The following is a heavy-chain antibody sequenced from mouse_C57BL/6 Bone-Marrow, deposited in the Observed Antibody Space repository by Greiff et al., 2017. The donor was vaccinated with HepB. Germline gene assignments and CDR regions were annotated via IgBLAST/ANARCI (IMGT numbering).Heavy chain of an antibody. V-gene: IGHV3-1*01. Sequence: EVKLVESGPGMVKPSQSLSLTCTVTGYSITSGYDWHWIRHFPGNKLEWMGYISYSGSTNYNPSLKSRISITHDTSKNHFFLKLNSVTTEDTATYYCARGGFSYYAMDYWGQGTSVTVSS. CDR1: GYSITSGYD. CDR2: ISYSGST. CDR3: ARGGFSYYAMDY. J-gene: IGHJ4*01.